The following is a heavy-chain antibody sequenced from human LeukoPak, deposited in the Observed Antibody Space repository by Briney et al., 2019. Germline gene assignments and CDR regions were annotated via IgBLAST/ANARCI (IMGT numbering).Heavy chain of an antibody. CDR2: ISDGAGST. J-gene: IGHJ3*01. CDR3: ARSSYSSSSSV. Sequence: GGSLRLSCAASGFTFSSYAMSWVRQAPGKGLEWVSFISDGAGSTYYADSVKGRFTISRDNSKNTLYLQMNSLRADDTAIYYCARSSYSSSSSVWGQGTMVTVSS. D-gene: IGHD6-6*01. V-gene: IGHV3-23*01. CDR1: GFTFSSYA.